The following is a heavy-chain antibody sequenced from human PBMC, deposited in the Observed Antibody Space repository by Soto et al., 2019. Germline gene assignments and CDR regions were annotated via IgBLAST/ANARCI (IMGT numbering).Heavy chain of an antibody. Sequence: QVQLVQSGAEVKKPESSVKVSCKASGGTFSSYSITWMRQAPGQGLEWIGRIIPVLGLPNYAQKFQGRLTITADKPTSPAEMELLSLTSEDTAVYYCARARCSSTSGARGYWSFDLWGRGTLVTVSS. J-gene: IGHJ2*01. CDR2: IIPVLGLP. CDR3: ARARCSSTSGARGYWSFDL. D-gene: IGHD2-2*01. V-gene: IGHV1-69*02. CDR1: GGTFSSYS.